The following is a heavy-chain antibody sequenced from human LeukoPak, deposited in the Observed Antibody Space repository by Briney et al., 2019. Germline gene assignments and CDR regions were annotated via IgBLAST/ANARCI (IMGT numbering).Heavy chain of an antibody. CDR1: GFTFSSYW. CDR3: AKHVLRFLEWLYPNCYYYGMDV. CDR2: IKQDGSEK. Sequence: GGSLRLSCAASGFTFSSYWMSWVRQAPGKGLEWVANIKQDGSEKYYVDSVKGRFTISRDNAKNSLYLQMNSLRAEDTVVYYCAKHVLRFLEWLYPNCYYYGMDVWGQGTTVTVSS. V-gene: IGHV3-7*01. D-gene: IGHD3-3*01. J-gene: IGHJ6*02.